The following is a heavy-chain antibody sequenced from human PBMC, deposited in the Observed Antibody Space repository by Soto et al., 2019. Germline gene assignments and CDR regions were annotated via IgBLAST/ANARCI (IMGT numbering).Heavy chain of an antibody. CDR1: GFTFSNYA. D-gene: IGHD3-16*01. Sequence: EVQLLDSGGGLVQPGGSLRLSCAASGFTFSNYAMTWVRQGPGKGLEWVSGISGSGGWSYYADSVKGRFTISRDNSKCSLYLQMNSLRAEDTAVYYCAKAYFVWSSEQPYYFDYWGQGTLVTVSS. J-gene: IGHJ4*02. V-gene: IGHV3-23*01. CDR2: ISGSGGWS. CDR3: AKAYFVWSSEQPYYFDY.